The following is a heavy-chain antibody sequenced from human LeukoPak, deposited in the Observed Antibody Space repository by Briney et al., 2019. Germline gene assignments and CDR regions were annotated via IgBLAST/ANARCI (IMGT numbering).Heavy chain of an antibody. Sequence: GASVKVSCKASGYAFSSHPATWVRQAPGQGLEWMGWISAYSGNTSYAQRFQGRVTMSTETSTNTAYMELTSLRSDDTAIYFCARGSSSQYFRYWGQGTLVTVSS. D-gene: IGHD3-3*01. CDR2: ISAYSGNT. V-gene: IGHV1-18*01. CDR3: ARGSSSQYFRY. J-gene: IGHJ1*01. CDR1: GYAFSSHP.